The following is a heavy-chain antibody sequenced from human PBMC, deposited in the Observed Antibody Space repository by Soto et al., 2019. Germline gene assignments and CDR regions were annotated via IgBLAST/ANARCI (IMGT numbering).Heavy chain of an antibody. J-gene: IGHJ4*02. V-gene: IGHV3-23*01. CDR2: ISGSGGST. CDR1: GFTFSSYA. CDR3: AKDQSSGLLWFGELLYDYFDY. Sequence: GGSLRLSCAASGFTFSSYAMSWVRQAPGKGLEWVSAISGSGGSTYYADSVKGRFTISRDNSKNTLYLQMNSLRAEDTAVYYCAKDQSSGLLWFGELLYDYFDYWGQGTLVTVSS. D-gene: IGHD3-10*01.